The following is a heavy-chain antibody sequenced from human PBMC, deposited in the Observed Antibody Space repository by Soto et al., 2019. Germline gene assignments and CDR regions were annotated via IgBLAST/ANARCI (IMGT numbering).Heavy chain of an antibody. Sequence: GGSLSLSCAASGFTFSSYSMNWVRQAPGKGLEWVSSISSSSSYIYYADSVKGRFTISRDNAKNSLYLQMNSLRAEDTAVYYCARDSRPFVRGAPFDYWGQGTLVTVSS. D-gene: IGHD3-10*01. V-gene: IGHV3-21*01. CDR1: GFTFSSYS. J-gene: IGHJ4*02. CDR2: ISSSSSYI. CDR3: ARDSRPFVRGAPFDY.